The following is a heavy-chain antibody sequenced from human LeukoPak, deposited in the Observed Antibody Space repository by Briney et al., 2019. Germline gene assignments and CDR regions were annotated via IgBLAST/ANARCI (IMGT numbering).Heavy chain of an antibody. J-gene: IGHJ4*02. CDR3: ARSSSSLYGVDY. CDR2: INSDGSST. D-gene: IGHD6-13*01. CDR1: GFTFSSYW. Sequence: GGSLRLSCAASGFTFSSYWMRWVRQAPGKGLVWVSRINSDGSSTSYADSVKGRFTISRDNAKNTLSLQMNSLRDEDTAVYFCARSSSSLYGVDYWGQGTLVTVSS. V-gene: IGHV3-74*01.